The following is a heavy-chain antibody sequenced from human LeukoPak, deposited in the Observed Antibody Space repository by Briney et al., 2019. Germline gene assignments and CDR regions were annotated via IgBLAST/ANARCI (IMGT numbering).Heavy chain of an antibody. J-gene: IGHJ4*02. D-gene: IGHD6-19*01. CDR2: IYYSGST. V-gene: IGHV4-59*08. Sequence: PSETLSLTCTVSGGSISSYYWSWIRQPPGKGLEWIGYIYYSGSTNYNPSLKSRVTMSVDTSKNQFSLKLSSVTAADTAVYYCARQGRVAVARSFDYWGQGTLVTVSS. CDR1: GGSISSYY. CDR3: ARQGRVAVARSFDY.